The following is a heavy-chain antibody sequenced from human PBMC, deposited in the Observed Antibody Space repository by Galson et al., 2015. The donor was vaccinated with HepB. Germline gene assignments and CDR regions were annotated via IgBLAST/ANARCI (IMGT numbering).Heavy chain of an antibody. CDR3: ARDYLMTTKNWSDP. D-gene: IGHD4-17*01. CDR1: GYTFNNYG. Sequence: SVKVSCKASGYTFNNYGINWVRQAPGQGLEWMGWINTYNGNTNYAQKFQGRLTMTTDTSTTTAYMELRSLKSDDTAVYYCARDYLMTTKNWSDPWGQGTLVTVSS. V-gene: IGHV1-18*01. CDR2: INTYNGNT. J-gene: IGHJ5*02.